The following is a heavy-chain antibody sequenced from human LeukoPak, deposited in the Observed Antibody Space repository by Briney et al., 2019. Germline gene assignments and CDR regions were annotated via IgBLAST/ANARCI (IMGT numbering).Heavy chain of an antibody. CDR1: GFTFSNYA. Sequence: PGGSLRLSCAASGFTFSNYAMTWVRQAPGKGLEWVSDISNSGDTTYYADSVKGRFTISRDNSKNTLYLQMNSLRAEDTAVYYCAKGVNGGIDYWGQGALVTVSS. CDR3: AKGVNGGIDY. J-gene: IGHJ4*02. CDR2: ISNSGDTT. D-gene: IGHD4-23*01. V-gene: IGHV3-23*01.